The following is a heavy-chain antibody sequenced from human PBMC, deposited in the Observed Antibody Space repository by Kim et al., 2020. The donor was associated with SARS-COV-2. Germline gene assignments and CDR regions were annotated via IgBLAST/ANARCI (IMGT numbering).Heavy chain of an antibody. V-gene: IGHV4-30-4*01. J-gene: IGHJ6*03. D-gene: IGHD2-2*02. Sequence: SETLSLTCTVSGGSISSGDYYWSWIRQPPGKGLEWIGYIYYSGSTYYNPSLKSRVTISVDTSKNQFSLKLSSVTAADTAVYYCARQLGYCSSTSCYISRSGYYYYYMDVWGKGTTVTVSS. CDR1: GGSISSGDYY. CDR3: ARQLGYCSSTSCYISRSGYYYYYMDV. CDR2: IYYSGST.